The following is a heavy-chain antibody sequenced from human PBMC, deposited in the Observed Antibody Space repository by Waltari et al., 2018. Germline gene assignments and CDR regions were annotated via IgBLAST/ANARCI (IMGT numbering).Heavy chain of an antibody. V-gene: IGHV3-72*01. J-gene: IGHJ4*02. CDR3: VRDKSGGYYDY. CDR2: IRNRARSFTT. CDR1: GFTSTDHY. Sequence: EVQVVESGGGLVQPGGSLRLSCAASGFTSTDHYMTWVRQAPGKGLEWVGLIRNRARSFTTYYAASVEGRFAISRDDSKNLLYLQMNSLKTEDTAVYYCVRDKSGGYYDYWGQGTLVTVSS. D-gene: IGHD1-26*01.